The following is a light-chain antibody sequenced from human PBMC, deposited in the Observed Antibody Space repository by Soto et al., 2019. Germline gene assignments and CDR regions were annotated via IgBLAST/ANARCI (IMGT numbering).Light chain of an antibody. V-gene: IGLV2-14*01. CDR2: EVS. CDR3: QSYDTSLSGVI. Sequence: QSALTQPASVSGSPGQSITISCTGTSSDVGGYNYVSWYQQHPGKAPKLMIYEVSNRPSGVPDRFSASKSGTSASLAITGLQDEDEASYYCQSYDTSLSGVIFGAGTKLTVL. CDR1: SSDVGGYNY. J-gene: IGLJ2*01.